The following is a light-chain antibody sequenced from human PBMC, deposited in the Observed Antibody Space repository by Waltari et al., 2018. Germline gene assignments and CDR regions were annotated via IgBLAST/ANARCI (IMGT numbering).Light chain of an antibody. CDR2: RAS. CDR3: QQYNSYSGLT. V-gene: IGKV1-5*03. Sequence: DIQMTQSPSTLSASVGARVTITCRATQSISLWLAWYQQKPGKAPNLLIYRASSLQSGVPSRFSGSGSGTEFTLTISSLQPDDFATYYCQQYNSYSGLTFGGGTKVEIK. J-gene: IGKJ4*01. CDR1: QSISLW.